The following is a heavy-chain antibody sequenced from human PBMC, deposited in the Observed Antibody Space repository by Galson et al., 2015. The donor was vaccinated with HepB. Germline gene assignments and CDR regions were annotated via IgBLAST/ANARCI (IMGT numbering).Heavy chain of an antibody. CDR2: IIPIFGTA. CDR1: GGTFSSYA. D-gene: IGHD3-10*01. Sequence: SVKVSCKASGGTFSSYAISWVRQAPGQGLEWMGGIIPIFGTANYAQKFQGRVTITADESTSTAYMELSSLRSEDTAVYYCARGIGGSGILRGNWFDPWGQGTLVTVSS. V-gene: IGHV1-69*13. J-gene: IGHJ5*02. CDR3: ARGIGGSGILRGNWFDP.